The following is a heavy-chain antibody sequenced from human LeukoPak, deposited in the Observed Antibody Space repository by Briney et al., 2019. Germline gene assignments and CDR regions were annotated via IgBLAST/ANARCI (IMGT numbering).Heavy chain of an antibody. CDR1: GFTFDNYA. J-gene: IGHJ4*02. CDR2: ISWNSGSI. V-gene: IGHV3-9*01. Sequence: GRSLRLSCAASGFTFDNYAMHWVRQAPGKGLEWVSGISWNSGSIGYADSVKGRFTISRDNAKNSLYLQMNSLRAEDTALYYCAKGTTFSSGRSFTYFDYWGQGTLVTVSS. D-gene: IGHD6-19*01. CDR3: AKGTTFSSGRSFTYFDY.